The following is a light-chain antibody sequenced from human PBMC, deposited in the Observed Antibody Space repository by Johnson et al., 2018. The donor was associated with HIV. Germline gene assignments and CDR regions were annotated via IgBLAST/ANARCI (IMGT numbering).Light chain of an antibody. V-gene: IGLV1-51*01. CDR2: DND. CDR3: GTWETSLSAGLLYV. J-gene: IGLJ1*01. Sequence: QSVLTQPPSVSAAPGQKVTISCSGSSSNIGNNYVSWYQHLPGTAPKLLIYDNDKRPSGTPDRFSGSKSATSATLGITGLQTGDEADYYCGTWETSLSAGLLYVFGPGTKVTVL. CDR1: SSNIGNNY.